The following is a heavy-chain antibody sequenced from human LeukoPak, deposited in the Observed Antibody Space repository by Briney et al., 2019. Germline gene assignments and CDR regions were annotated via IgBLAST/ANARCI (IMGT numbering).Heavy chain of an antibody. CDR2: IKSDGSEE. CDR1: GFIFSSYW. V-gene: IGHV3-7*01. D-gene: IGHD3-10*01. J-gene: IGHJ4*02. Sequence: PGGSVRHSCATSGFIFSSYWMCWVRQAPGKGLEWVANIKSDGSEEYYGDSVKGRFTISRDNAKNSLYLQMNSLRVEDTAVYYCARGDLWLGHWGQGSLVTVSS. CDR3: ARGDLWLGH.